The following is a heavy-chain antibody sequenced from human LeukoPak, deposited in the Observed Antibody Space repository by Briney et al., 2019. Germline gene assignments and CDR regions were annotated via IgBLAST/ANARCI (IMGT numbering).Heavy chain of an antibody. CDR1: GGTFSSYA. CDR2: IIPIFGTA. D-gene: IGHD2-21*02. Sequence: GASVKVSCKASGGTFSSYAISWVRQAPGQGLEWMGWIIPIFGTANYAQKFQGRVTITTDESTSTAYMELSSLKSEDTAVYYCARISPYCGGDCYFDYWGQGTLVTVSS. J-gene: IGHJ4*02. CDR3: ARISPYCGGDCYFDY. V-gene: IGHV1-69*05.